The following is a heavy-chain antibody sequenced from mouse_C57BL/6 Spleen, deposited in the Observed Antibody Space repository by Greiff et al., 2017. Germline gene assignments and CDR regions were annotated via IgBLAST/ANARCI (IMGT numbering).Heavy chain of an antibody. V-gene: IGHV5-4*01. Sequence: DVQLQESGGGLVKPGGSLKLSCAASGFTFSSYAMSWVRQTPEKRLEWVATISDGGSYTYYPDNVKGRFTISRDNAKNNLYLQMSHLKSEDTAMYYCARDRTLDYWGQGTTLTVSS. CDR2: ISDGGSYT. CDR1: GFTFSSYA. J-gene: IGHJ2*01. CDR3: ARDRTLDY.